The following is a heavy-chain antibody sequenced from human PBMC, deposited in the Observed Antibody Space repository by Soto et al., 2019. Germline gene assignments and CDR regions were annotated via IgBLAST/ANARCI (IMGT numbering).Heavy chain of an antibody. Sequence: GESLKISCKGSGYSFASYWISWVRQMPGKGLEWMGRIDPSDSYTNYSPSFQGHVTISADKSVSTAYLQWSSLKASDTAMYYCATMAGDYTYFDYWGQGXLVTVYS. J-gene: IGHJ4*02. D-gene: IGHD4-17*01. CDR2: IDPSDSYT. V-gene: IGHV5-10-1*01. CDR1: GYSFASYW. CDR3: ATMAGDYTYFDY.